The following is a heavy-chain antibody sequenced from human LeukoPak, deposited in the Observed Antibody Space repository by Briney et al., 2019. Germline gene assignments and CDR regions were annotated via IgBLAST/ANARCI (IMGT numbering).Heavy chain of an antibody. CDR2: IYYSGST. D-gene: IGHD4-17*01. Sequence: PSETLSLTCAVYGGSFSGYYWSWIRQPPGKGLEWIGYIYYSGSTNYNPSLKSRVTISVDTSKNQFSLKLSSVTAADTAVYYCARVSTYGPTDYWGQGTLVTVSS. CDR1: GGSFSGYY. J-gene: IGHJ4*02. CDR3: ARVSTYGPTDY. V-gene: IGHV4-59*01.